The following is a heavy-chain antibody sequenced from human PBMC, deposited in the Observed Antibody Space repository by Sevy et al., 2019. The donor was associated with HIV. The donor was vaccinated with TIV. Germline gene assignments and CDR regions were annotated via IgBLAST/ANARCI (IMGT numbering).Heavy chain of an antibody. CDR2: ISAYNGNT. D-gene: IGHD3-10*01. Sequence: ASVKVSCKASGYSFTSRGIDWVRQAPGQGLEWLGWISAYNGNTKYGQRLQDRVTMTTDTSACTAYMEFRGLRSDDTAVYYSAGAGALWFEETDYWGQGTLVTVSS. J-gene: IGHJ4*02. CDR1: GYSFTSRG. V-gene: IGHV1-18*01. CDR3: AGAGALWFEETDY.